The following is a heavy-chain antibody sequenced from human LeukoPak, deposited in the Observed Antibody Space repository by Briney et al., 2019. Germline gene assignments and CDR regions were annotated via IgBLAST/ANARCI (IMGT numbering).Heavy chain of an antibody. CDR1: GFTFRYYP. CDR3: LRHYCGNSWFDP. Sequence: LSLSGSCSGFTFRYYPLNGVRQAPGEGLEWVGFIRIRTHGDTTDYEGSVRTSFDNSTDASHIAPYLQMYSLEAEDSGVYYCLRHYCGNSWFDPWGQGTLVTVSS. V-gene: IGHV3-49*02. D-gene: IGHD5-12*01. J-gene: IGHJ5*02. CDR2: IRIRTHGDTT.